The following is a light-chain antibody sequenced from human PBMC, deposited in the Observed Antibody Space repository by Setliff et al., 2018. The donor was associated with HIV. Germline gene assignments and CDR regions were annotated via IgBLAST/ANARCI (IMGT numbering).Light chain of an antibody. CDR1: SSDIGSYDY. CDR3: SSYTTSATVL. J-gene: IGLJ3*02. CDR2: EVS. Sequence: HSALTQPASVSGSPGQWITISCTGTSSDIGSYDYVSWYQQHPGRAPQLMISEVSNRPSGVSHRFSGSKSGNTASLTISGLQAEDEADYYCSSYTTSATVLFGGGTQRTVL. V-gene: IGLV2-14*01.